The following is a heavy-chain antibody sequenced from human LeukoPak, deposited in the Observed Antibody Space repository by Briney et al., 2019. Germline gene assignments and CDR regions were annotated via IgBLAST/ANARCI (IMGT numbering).Heavy chain of an antibody. Sequence: GGSLRLSCAASGFTFGTYEMNWVRQAPGKGLEWVSYISISGSTIYYANSVKGRFTISRDNAKNSLYLQMNSLRAEDTAVYYCARVHYFYGGNSEVYFDYWGQGTLVTVSS. D-gene: IGHD4-23*01. CDR3: ARVHYFYGGNSEVYFDY. J-gene: IGHJ4*02. V-gene: IGHV3-48*03. CDR1: GFTFGTYE. CDR2: ISISGSTI.